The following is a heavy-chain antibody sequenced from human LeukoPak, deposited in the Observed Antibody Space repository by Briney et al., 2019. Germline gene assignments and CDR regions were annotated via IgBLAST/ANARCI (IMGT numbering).Heavy chain of an antibody. J-gene: IGHJ4*02. Sequence: GGSLRLSCAVSGSTSSRNFMSWVRQTPEKGLEWVANIDQDGSEKNYVDSVKGRFTISRDNAKNSLFLQMNSLRAEDTAIYYCASGAGWESGYWGQGALVTVSS. D-gene: IGHD1-26*01. V-gene: IGHV3-7*01. CDR3: ASGAGWESGY. CDR1: GSTSSRNF. CDR2: IDQDGSEK.